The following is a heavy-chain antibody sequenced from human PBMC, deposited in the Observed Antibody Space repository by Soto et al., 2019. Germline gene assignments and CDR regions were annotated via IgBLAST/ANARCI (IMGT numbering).Heavy chain of an antibody. CDR1: GFTFRDYS. J-gene: IGHJ3*02. CDR3: VRDHRWAFDI. V-gene: IGHV3-48*02. D-gene: IGHD2-15*01. Sequence: EVQLVESGGGLVQPGGSLRVSCIDSGFTFRDYSFNWVRQAPGKGLEWVSYISVGGGSIFYAASVKGRFTISRDDARTLVYLQMNTLIHEDTSVYHCVRDHRWAFDIWGQGTVVTVSS. CDR2: ISVGGGSI.